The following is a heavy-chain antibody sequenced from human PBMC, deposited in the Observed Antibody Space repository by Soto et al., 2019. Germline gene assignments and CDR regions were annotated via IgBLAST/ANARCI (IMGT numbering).Heavy chain of an antibody. D-gene: IGHD3-10*01. J-gene: IGHJ4*02. CDR1: GHSISSGYY. CDR3: ARGEYYGSGNYFDY. CDR2: FYHSGST. Sequence: SSETLSLTCAVSGHSISSGYYWGWIRQPPGKGLEWIGSFYHSGSTYYNPSLKSRVTISVDTSKNQFSLKLSSVTAADTAAYYCARGEYYGSGNYFDYWGQGTLVTVSS. V-gene: IGHV4-38-2*01.